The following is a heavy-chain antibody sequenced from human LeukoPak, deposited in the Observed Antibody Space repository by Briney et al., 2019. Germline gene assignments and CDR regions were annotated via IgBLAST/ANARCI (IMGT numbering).Heavy chain of an antibody. CDR1: EFTFSSYW. Sequence: GGSLRLSCAASEFTFSSYWINWVRQAPGKGPEWVANINPDGSQKKYADSVKGRFTISRGNARNSLYLQMNSLRDNDTAVYYCARGASQNVFDFWGQGTTVIVSS. V-gene: IGHV3-7*01. CDR3: ARGASQNVFDF. J-gene: IGHJ3*01. CDR2: INPDGSQK.